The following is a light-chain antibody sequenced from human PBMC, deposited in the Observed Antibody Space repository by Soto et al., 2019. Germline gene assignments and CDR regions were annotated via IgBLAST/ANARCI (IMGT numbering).Light chain of an antibody. J-gene: IGKJ4*01. Sequence: EIVLTQSPDTLSLSPGERATLSCRASHSVRYTLLAWYQQKPGQPPRLLIYATSSRATGIPDRFSGSGSGTAFTLTISRLEPEEFAVYYCQQYGRSPLTFGGGTKVEIK. CDR1: HSVRYTL. V-gene: IGKV3-20*01. CDR3: QQYGRSPLT. CDR2: ATS.